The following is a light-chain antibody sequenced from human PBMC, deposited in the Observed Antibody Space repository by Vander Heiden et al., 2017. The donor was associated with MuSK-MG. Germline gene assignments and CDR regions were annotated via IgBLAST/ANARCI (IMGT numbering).Light chain of an antibody. CDR1: KLGDKY. CDR2: KDS. Sequence: SYELTQPPSVSVSPGQTASITCSGDKLGDKYACWYQQKPGQSPVLVIYKDSKRPSGIPERFSGSNSGNTATLTISGTQAMDEADYYCQAWDSSTAVFGGGTKRTIL. V-gene: IGLV3-1*01. CDR3: QAWDSSTAV. J-gene: IGLJ2*01.